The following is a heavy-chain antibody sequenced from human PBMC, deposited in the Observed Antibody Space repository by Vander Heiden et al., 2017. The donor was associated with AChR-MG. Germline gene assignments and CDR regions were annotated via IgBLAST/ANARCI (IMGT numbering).Heavy chain of an antibody. CDR1: GFTFSNYG. V-gene: IGHV3-33*01. Sequence: QVQLVESGGGVVQPGRSLRLSCAASGFTFSNYGMPWVRQAPGKGLEWVAVIWYDGSNKYYADSVKGRFTISRDNSKNTLYLQMNSLRAEDTAVYYCARKLDNYYAMDVWGQGTTVTVSS. CDR2: IWYDGSNK. J-gene: IGHJ6*02. D-gene: IGHD6-6*01. CDR3: ARKLDNYYAMDV.